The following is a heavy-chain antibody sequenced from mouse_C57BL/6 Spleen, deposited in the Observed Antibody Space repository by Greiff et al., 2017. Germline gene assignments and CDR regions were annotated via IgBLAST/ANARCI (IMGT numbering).Heavy chain of an antibody. CDR3: ARGVITTVVAEYFDF. Sequence: VQLKESGAELVKPGASVKLSCTASGFNIKDYYMHWVKQRTEQGLEWIGRIDPEDGETKYAPKFQGKATITADTSSNTAYLQLSSLTSEDAAVYDCARGVITTVVAEYFDFWGQGTTLTVSS. CDR1: GFNIKDYY. J-gene: IGHJ2*01. D-gene: IGHD1-1*01. V-gene: IGHV14-2*01. CDR2: IDPEDGET.